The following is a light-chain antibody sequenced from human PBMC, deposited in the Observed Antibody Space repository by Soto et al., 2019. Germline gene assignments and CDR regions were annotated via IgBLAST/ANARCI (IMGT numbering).Light chain of an antibody. CDR1: QSLSSNY. Sequence: EIVLTQSPGTLSLSPGERATLSCRASQSLSSNYLAWHQQKTGQAPRLLIYGASSRATGIPDRFSGSGSGTDFTLTITRLEPEVFSVYYCQQYDTSPRTCGQGTKVEIK. V-gene: IGKV3-20*01. CDR3: QQYDTSPRT. J-gene: IGKJ1*01. CDR2: GAS.